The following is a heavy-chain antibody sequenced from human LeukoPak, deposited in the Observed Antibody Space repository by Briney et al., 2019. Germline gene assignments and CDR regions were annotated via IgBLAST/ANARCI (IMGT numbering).Heavy chain of an antibody. CDR1: GFTFSSYG. J-gene: IGHJ6*02. Sequence: GGSLRLSCAASGFTFSSYGMYWVGQAPGKGLEWVAFMSYDGSNKYYADSVKGRFTISRDNSKNTLYLQMNSLRAEDTAVYYCAKVGEEYQLRWGFHYYYGMDVWGQGTTVTVSS. V-gene: IGHV3-30*18. CDR3: AKVGEEYQLRWGFHYYYGMDV. D-gene: IGHD2-2*01. CDR2: MSYDGSNK.